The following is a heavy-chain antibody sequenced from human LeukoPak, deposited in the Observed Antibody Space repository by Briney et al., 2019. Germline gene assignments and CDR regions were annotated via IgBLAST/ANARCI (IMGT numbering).Heavy chain of an antibody. J-gene: IGHJ4*02. D-gene: IGHD5-12*01. Sequence: GGSLRLSCLASGFTFSNSWMTWVRQAPGRGLEWVANIKEDGSDKQYVDSVRGRFTISRDNSKNTLYLQMNSLRVEDTAAYYCAKVVNSGYYYYFDYWGQGTLVTVSS. CDR1: GFTFSNSW. CDR2: IKEDGSDK. CDR3: AKVVNSGYYYYFDY. V-gene: IGHV3-7*03.